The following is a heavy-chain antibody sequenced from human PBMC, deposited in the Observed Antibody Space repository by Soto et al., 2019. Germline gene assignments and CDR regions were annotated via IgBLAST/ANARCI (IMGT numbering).Heavy chain of an antibody. Sequence: GGSLRLSCAASGFTFSSYAMHWVRQAPGKGLEYVSAISSNGGSTYYANSVKGRFTISRDNSKNTLYLQMGSLRAEDMAVYYCARGWSGYSDSYYYYYYMDVWGKGTTVTVSS. CDR3: ARGWSGYSDSYYYYYYMDV. J-gene: IGHJ6*03. D-gene: IGHD3-3*01. V-gene: IGHV3-64*01. CDR1: GFTFSSYA. CDR2: ISSNGGST.